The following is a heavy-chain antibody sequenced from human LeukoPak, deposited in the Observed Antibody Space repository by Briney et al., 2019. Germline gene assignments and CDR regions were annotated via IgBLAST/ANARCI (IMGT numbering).Heavy chain of an antibody. Sequence: PSETLSLTCAVYGGSFSGYYWSWIRQPPGKGLEWIGEINHSGSTNYNPSLKSRVTISVDTSKNQFSLKLSSVTAADTAVYYCAREGYYDILTGYYRFDYRGQGTLVTVSS. V-gene: IGHV4-34*01. CDR2: INHSGST. CDR1: GGSFSGYY. D-gene: IGHD3-9*01. J-gene: IGHJ4*02. CDR3: AREGYYDILTGYYRFDY.